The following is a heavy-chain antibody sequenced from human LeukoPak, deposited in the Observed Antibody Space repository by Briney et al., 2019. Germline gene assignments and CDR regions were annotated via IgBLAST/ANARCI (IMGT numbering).Heavy chain of an antibody. CDR3: AELGITMIGGV. Sequence: GGSLRLSCADSGFTFSNFWMSWVRQAPGKGLEWVSYISSSGSTIYYADSVKGRFTISRDNAKNSLYLQMNSLRAEDTAVYYCAELGITMIGGVWGKGTTVTISS. D-gene: IGHD3-10*02. J-gene: IGHJ6*04. CDR1: GFTFSNFW. V-gene: IGHV3-48*03. CDR2: ISSSGSTI.